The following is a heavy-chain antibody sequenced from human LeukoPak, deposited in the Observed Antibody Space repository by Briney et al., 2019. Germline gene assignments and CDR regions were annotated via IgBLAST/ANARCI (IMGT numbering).Heavy chain of an antibody. CDR2: ISTSGSTT. Sequence: SGGSLRLSCAASGFTFSNYSMNWVRQAPGKGLEWVSFISTSGSTTLYADSVKGRFTISRDNAKNLLFLQMNSLRAEDTAVYYCARRFASWGQGTLVTVSS. V-gene: IGHV3-48*01. J-gene: IGHJ5*01. CDR1: GFTFSNYS. CDR3: ARRFAS.